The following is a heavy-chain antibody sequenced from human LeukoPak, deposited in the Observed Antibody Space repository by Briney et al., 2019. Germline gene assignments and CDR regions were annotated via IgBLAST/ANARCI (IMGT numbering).Heavy chain of an antibody. J-gene: IGHJ4*02. CDR2: ISYGESNK. Sequence: QAGGSLRLSCAASGFTFSSYGMHWVRQAPGKGLEWVAVISYGESNKYFADSVKGRFTISRDNPKNTLYLQMNSLRPEDTAVYYCAIDPNWGTHSWGQGVLVTVSS. CDR3: AIDPNWGTHS. D-gene: IGHD7-27*01. V-gene: IGHV3-30*03. CDR1: GFTFSSYG.